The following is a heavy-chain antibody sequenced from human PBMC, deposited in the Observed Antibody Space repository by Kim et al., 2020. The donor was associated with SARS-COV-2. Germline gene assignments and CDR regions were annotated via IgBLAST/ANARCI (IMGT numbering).Heavy chain of an antibody. Sequence: GGSLRLSCTASGFTFSNYDMSWVRQAPGKGLEWVASISGSAGSTYYADFVKGRFTISRDNSKNTLYVQMNTLRAEDTAMYYCAKDLINSSGWFDSWGQG. D-gene: IGHD6-19*01. V-gene: IGHV3-23*01. CDR2: ISGSAGST. CDR1: GFTFSNYD. J-gene: IGHJ5*01. CDR3: AKDLINSSGWFDS.